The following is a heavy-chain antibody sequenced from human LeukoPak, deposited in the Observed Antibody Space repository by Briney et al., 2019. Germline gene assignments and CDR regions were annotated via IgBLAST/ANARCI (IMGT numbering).Heavy chain of an antibody. D-gene: IGHD6-13*01. CDR3: ARSKLEQQQLVHGFHHDAFDI. J-gene: IGHJ3*02. CDR1: GFTFSSYS. Sequence: GGSLRLSCAASGFTFSSYSMNWVRQAPGKGLEWVSSISSSSSYIYYADSVKGRFTISRDNAKNSLYLQMNSLRAEDTAVYYCARSKLEQQQLVHGFHHDAFDIWGQGTMVTVSS. CDR2: ISSSSSYI. V-gene: IGHV3-21*01.